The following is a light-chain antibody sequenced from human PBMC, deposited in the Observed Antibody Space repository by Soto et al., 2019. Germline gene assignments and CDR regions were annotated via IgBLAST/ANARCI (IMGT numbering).Light chain of an antibody. Sequence: SYELTQPPSVSVAPGQTARLTCGGDTVGSKSIHWYQQKAGQAPVLVVYDDSDRPSGIPERFSGSNSENVATLTIGRVEAGDEADYYCQVWNSFGDHVVFGGGTQLTVL. V-gene: IGLV3-21*02. CDR3: QVWNSFGDHVV. J-gene: IGLJ2*01. CDR1: TVGSKS. CDR2: DDS.